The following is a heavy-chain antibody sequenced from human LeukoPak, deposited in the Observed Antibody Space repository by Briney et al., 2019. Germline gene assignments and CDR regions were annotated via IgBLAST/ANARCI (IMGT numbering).Heavy chain of an antibody. J-gene: IGHJ4*02. CDR1: GFTFCTYS. V-gene: IGHV3-21*01. D-gene: IGHD4-17*01. CDR3: AKGSRGYGDYYFDY. CDR2: ISSSSTYI. Sequence: AGGSLRLSCAASGFTFCTYSMTWVRQTPGKGLEWVSSISSSSTYIYYADSVKGRFTISRDSAKNSLYLQMNSLRVEDTAVYYCAKGSRGYGDYYFDYWGQGTLVTVSS.